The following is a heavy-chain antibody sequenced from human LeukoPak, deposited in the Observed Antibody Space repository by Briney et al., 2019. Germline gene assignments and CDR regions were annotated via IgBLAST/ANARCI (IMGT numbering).Heavy chain of an antibody. CDR1: GGPISSYY. CDR3: ATVVRDDILTGYYIDH. Sequence: SETLSLTCTVSGGPISSYYWSWIRQPPGKGLEWIGYIYYSGSTKYNPSFKSRVTISVDTSKNQFSLKLISVTAADTAVYYCATVVRDDILTGYYIDHWGQGTLVTVSS. CDR2: IYYSGST. V-gene: IGHV4-59*01. D-gene: IGHD3-9*01. J-gene: IGHJ4*02.